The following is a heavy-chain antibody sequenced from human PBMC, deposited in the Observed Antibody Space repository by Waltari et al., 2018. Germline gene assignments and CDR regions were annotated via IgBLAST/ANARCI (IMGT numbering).Heavy chain of an antibody. Sequence: EVQLLESGGGLVQPGGSLRLSCTASGFTLSHYDMNWVRQAPGRGLEWGSRLSGSAALTDYADSVKGRFIISRENSKNTLFLQMNSLRAEDTAIYYCAKDLTGWGAFDIWGQGTMVTVSS. J-gene: IGHJ3*02. D-gene: IGHD1-20*01. CDR3: AKDLTGWGAFDI. CDR2: LSGSAALT. V-gene: IGHV3-23*01. CDR1: GFTLSHYD.